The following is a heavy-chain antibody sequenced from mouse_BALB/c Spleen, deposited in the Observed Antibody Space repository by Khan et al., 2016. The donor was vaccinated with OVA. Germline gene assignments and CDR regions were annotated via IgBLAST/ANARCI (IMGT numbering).Heavy chain of an antibody. CDR2: ISSGSTYT. V-gene: IGHV5-6-4*01. J-gene: IGHJ1*01. Sequence: EVELVESGGGLVNPGGSLKLSCAASGFCFSSYTMSWVRQTPEKRLEWVATISSGSTYTYYPDSVKGRFTISRDNAKNTLYLQMSSLKSEDTAMYYCTRDGNYAHWYFDVWGAGTTVTVSS. D-gene: IGHD2-1*01. CDR3: TRDGNYAHWYFDV. CDR1: GFCFSSYT.